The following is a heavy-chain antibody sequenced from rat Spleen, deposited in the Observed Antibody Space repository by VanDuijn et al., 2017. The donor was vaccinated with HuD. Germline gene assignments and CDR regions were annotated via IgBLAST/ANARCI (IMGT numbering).Heavy chain of an antibody. J-gene: IGHJ3*01. CDR2: ISYDGSRT. CDR1: GFTFSDYN. CDR3: ARHTRVFWFAY. D-gene: IGHD1-4*01. Sequence: EVQLVESGGGLVQPGRSLKLSCAASGFTFSDYNMAWVRQAPKKGLEWVATISYDGSRTYYRDSVKGRFTISRDNAKTTLYLQMNSLRSEDTATYYCARHTRVFWFAYWGQGTLVTVSS. V-gene: IGHV5-7*01.